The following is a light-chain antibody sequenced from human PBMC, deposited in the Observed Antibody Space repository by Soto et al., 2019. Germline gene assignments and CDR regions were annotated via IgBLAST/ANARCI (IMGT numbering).Light chain of an antibody. CDR1: QSVSSR. J-gene: IGKJ1*01. CDR2: GAS. CDR3: QQSYSTPWT. Sequence: EIVLTQSPGTLSLSPGERATLSCRASQSVSSRLAWYQQKPGQAPRLLISGASSRATGIPDRFSGSGSGTDFTLTITSLQPEDFATYYCQQSYSTPWTFGQGTKVDIK. V-gene: IGKV3-20*01.